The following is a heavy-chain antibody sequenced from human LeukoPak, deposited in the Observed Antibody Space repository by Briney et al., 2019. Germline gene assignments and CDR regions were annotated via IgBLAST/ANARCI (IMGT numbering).Heavy chain of an antibody. CDR1: GGSISSYY. J-gene: IGHJ4*02. V-gene: IGHV4-59*01. Sequence: SETLSLTCTVSGGSISSYYWSWIRQPPGKGLEWIGYIYYSGSTNYNPSLKSRVTISVDTSKNQFSLKLSSVTAADTAVYYCARARITIFGEEFDYWGQGTLVTVSS. D-gene: IGHD3-3*01. CDR2: IYYSGST. CDR3: ARARITIFGEEFDY.